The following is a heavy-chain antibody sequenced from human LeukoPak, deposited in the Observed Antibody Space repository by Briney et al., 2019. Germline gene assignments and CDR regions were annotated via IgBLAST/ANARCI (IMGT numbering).Heavy chain of an antibody. D-gene: IGHD4-17*01. Sequence: GSSVKVSCKASGGTFSSYAISWVRQAPGQGLEWMGGIIPIFGTANYAQKFQGRVTITADESTSTAYMELRRLRSEDTAVYYCARDPHDYGDFEYFQHWGPGTLVTVSS. CDR1: GGTFSSYA. V-gene: IGHV1-69*01. CDR3: ARDPHDYGDFEYFQH. J-gene: IGHJ1*01. CDR2: IIPIFGTA.